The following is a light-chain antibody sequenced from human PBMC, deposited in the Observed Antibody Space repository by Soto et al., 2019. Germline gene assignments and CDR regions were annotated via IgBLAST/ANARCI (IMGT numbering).Light chain of an antibody. V-gene: IGKV1-9*01. CDR1: QGISSY. CDR3: QQLNSFT. CDR2: AAS. J-gene: IGKJ3*01. Sequence: DIQLTQSPSFLSASVGDRVTITCRASQGISSYLAWYQQKPGKAPKLLIYAASTLQSWVPSRFSGSGSGTEFTLTIISPQPEDFATYYCQQLNSFTFGPGTKVDIK.